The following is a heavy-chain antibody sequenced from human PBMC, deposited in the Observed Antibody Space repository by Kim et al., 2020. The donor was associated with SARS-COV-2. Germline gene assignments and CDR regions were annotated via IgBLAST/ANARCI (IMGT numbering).Heavy chain of an antibody. CDR3: ARDEKLSQYSSGWYHYYYGMDV. CDR2: IYYSGST. Sequence: SETLSLTCTVSGGSISSYYWSWIRQPPGKGLEWIGYIYYSGSTNYNPSLKSRVTISVDTSKNQFSLKLSSVTAADTAVYYCARDEKLSQYSSGWYHYYYGMDVWSQGTTVTVSS. V-gene: IGHV4-59*01. D-gene: IGHD6-19*01. CDR1: GGSISSYY. J-gene: IGHJ6*02.